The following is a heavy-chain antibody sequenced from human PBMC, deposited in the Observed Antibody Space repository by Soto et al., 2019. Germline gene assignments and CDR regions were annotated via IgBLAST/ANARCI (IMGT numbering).Heavy chain of an antibody. J-gene: IGHJ6*02. V-gene: IGHV1-18*01. Sequence: QVQLVQSGAEVKKPGASVKVSCKASGYTFTSYGISWVRQAPGQGLEWMGWISAYNGNTNYAQKLQGRVTMTTDTSTRTAYMERGSLRSDDTAVYYCARDKMATMTFYYYYGMDVWGQGTTVTVSS. D-gene: IGHD5-12*01. CDR1: GYTFTSYG. CDR3: ARDKMATMTFYYYYGMDV. CDR2: ISAYNGNT.